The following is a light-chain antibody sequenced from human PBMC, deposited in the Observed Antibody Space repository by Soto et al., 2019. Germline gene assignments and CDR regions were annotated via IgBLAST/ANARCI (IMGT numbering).Light chain of an antibody. V-gene: IGKV3-20*01. CDR2: GAS. J-gene: IGKJ4*01. CDR1: QSVSSCY. CDR3: QQYDSSPI. Sequence: EMVLTQSPCTLSLSPGERATVSCRASQSVSSCYLAWYQQKPGQAPRLLIYGASSRDTGIPDRFSGSGSGTAFTLTISRLEPEDFAEYYCQQYDSSPIFVGGTKLEIK.